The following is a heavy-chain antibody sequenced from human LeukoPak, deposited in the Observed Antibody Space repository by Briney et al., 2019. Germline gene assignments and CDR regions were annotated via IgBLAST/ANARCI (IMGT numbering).Heavy chain of an antibody. CDR2: INPNSGGT. V-gene: IGHV1-2*02. J-gene: IGHJ6*02. D-gene: IGHD2-2*02. CDR3: ARGDIVVVPAAIVYYYYGMDV. CDR1: GYTFTGYY. Sequence: ASVKVSCKASGYTFTGYYMHWVRQAPGQGLEWMGWINPNSGGTNYAQKFQGRVTMTRDTSISTAYMELSRLRSDDTAVYYCARGDIVVVPAAIVYYYYGMDVWGQGTTVTVSS.